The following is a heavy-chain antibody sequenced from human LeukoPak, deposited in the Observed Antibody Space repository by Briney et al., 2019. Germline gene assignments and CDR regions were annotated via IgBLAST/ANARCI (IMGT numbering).Heavy chain of an antibody. D-gene: IGHD6-19*01. CDR1: GGSISSGDYY. Sequence: SQTLSLTCTVSGGSISSGDYYWSWLRQPPGKGLEWIGYIYYSGNTNYNPSLKSRVTISVDTSKNQFSLSLGSVTAADTAVYYCARHLLYKSGWYNVGAFDVRGPGTMVTVSS. CDR3: ARHLLYKSGWYNVGAFDV. V-gene: IGHV4-30-4*01. CDR2: IYYSGNT. J-gene: IGHJ3*01.